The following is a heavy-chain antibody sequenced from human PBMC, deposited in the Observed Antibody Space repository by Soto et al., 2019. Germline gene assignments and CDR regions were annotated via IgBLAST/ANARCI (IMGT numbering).Heavy chain of an antibody. D-gene: IGHD2-8*01. CDR2: ISYSGNT. CDR1: GGSISNFY. Sequence: SETLSLTCTVSGGSISNFYWSWIRQPPGKGLEWIGYISYSGNTNYNPSLKSRVSISVGTSKNQLSLNLTSVTAADTAVYYCARAPMVLSRSYFDSWGQGTPVTVSS. CDR3: ARAPMVLSRSYFDS. V-gene: IGHV4-59*01. J-gene: IGHJ4*02.